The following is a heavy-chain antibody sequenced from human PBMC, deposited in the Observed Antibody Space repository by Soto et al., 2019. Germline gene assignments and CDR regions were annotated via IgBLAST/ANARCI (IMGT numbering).Heavy chain of an antibody. Sequence: PGESLKISCKGSGYSFTSYWISWVRQMPGKGLEWMGRIDPSDSYTNYSPSFQGHVTVSADKSISTAYLQWSSPKASDTAMYYCARSWSGYYPVDYWGQGTLVTVSS. D-gene: IGHD3-3*01. J-gene: IGHJ4*02. CDR1: GYSFTSYW. V-gene: IGHV5-10-1*01. CDR3: ARSWSGYYPVDY. CDR2: IDPSDSYT.